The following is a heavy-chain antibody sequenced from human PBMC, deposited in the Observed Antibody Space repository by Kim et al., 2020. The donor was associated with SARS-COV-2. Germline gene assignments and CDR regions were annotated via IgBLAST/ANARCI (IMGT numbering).Heavy chain of an antibody. J-gene: IGHJ6*03. CDR2: INHSGGT. Sequence: SETLSLTCAVSGGSLSGYSWNWIRQPPGKGLEWIGEINHSGGTKYSPSLKIRVTMSIDTSKGQFSLRLTSVTAADTAVYFCARGHTGVVPAPILGLGPFYYYYNMDVWGRGTTVTVSS. CDR1: GGSLSGYS. CDR3: ARGHTGVVPAPILGLGPFYYYYNMDV. D-gene: IGHD2-2*01. V-gene: IGHV4-34*01.